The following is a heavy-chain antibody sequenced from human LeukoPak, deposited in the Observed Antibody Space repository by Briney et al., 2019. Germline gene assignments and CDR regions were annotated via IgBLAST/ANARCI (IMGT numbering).Heavy chain of an antibody. CDR3: ARGGPYSASDY. Sequence: GGSLRLSCAASGFTFSSYWMHWVRQAPGKGLVWVSRISSGGSSTSYADSVKGRSTISRDNAKNTLHLQMNTLREEDTAVYYCARGGPYSASDYWGQGTLVTVSS. CDR2: ISSGGSST. D-gene: IGHD1-26*01. CDR1: GFTFSSYW. J-gene: IGHJ4*02. V-gene: IGHV3-74*01.